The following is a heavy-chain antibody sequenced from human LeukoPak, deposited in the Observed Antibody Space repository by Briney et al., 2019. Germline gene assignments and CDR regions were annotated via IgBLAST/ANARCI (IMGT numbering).Heavy chain of an antibody. CDR3: ARYYYDSSGYYPLNWFDP. CDR1: GGSISSSNW. CDR2: IYHSGST. J-gene: IGHJ5*02. V-gene: IGHV4-4*02. D-gene: IGHD3-22*01. Sequence: SGTLSLTCAVSGGSISSSNWWSWVRQPPGKGLEWIGEIYHSGSTNYNPSLKSRVTISVDKSKNQFSLKLSSVTAADTAVYYCARYYYDSSGYYPLNWFDPWGQGTLVSVSS.